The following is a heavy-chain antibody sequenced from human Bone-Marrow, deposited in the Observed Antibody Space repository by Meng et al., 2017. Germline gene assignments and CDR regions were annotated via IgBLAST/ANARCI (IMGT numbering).Heavy chain of an antibody. CDR3: ARVMAVAADFDY. V-gene: IGHV1-46*01. Sequence: ASVKVSCKASGYTFTSYYMHWVRQAPGQGLEWMGIIKPSGGSTSYAQKFQGRVTMTRDTSTSTVYMELSSLRSEDTAVYYCARVMAVAADFDYWGQGTLVTVSS. J-gene: IGHJ4*02. CDR1: GYTFTSYY. D-gene: IGHD6-19*01. CDR2: IKPSGGST.